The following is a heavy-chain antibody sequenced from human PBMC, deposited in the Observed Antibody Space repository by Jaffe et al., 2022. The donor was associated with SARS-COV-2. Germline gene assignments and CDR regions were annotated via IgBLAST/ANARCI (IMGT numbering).Heavy chain of an antibody. V-gene: IGHV3-23*01. CDR2: LSGKTGGT. D-gene: IGHD5-12*01. J-gene: IGHJ2*01. Sequence: EVQLLESGGALVQPGGSLRLSCAASGFTFSMYDMTWIRQTPGKGLEWVSALSGKTGGTTYADSVKGRFTISTDNSQNRMYLQMDSVRADDTALYYCARAGYNYWYFDLWGRGTLVTVSS. CDR3: ARAGYNYWYFDL. CDR1: GFTFSMYD.